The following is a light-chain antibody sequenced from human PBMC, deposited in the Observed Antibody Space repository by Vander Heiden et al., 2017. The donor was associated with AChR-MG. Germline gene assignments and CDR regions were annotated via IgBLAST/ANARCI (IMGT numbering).Light chain of an antibody. CDR1: SSDVGGYNY. J-gene: IGLJ1*01. Sequence: QSALTQPASVSGSPGPSITISGTGTSSDVGGYNYVSWYQQHPGKAPKLMIYDVSNRPSGVSNRFSGSKSGNTASLTISGIQAEDEADYYCSSYTSSSTLYVFGTGTKVTVL. CDR2: DVS. V-gene: IGLV2-14*03. CDR3: SSYTSSSTLYV.